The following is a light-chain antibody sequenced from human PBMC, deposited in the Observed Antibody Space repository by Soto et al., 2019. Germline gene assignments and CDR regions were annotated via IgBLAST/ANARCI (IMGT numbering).Light chain of an antibody. CDR3: QSYDSSLDESWV. CDR1: SSNIGAGYA. V-gene: IGLV1-40*01. Sequence: QSVLTQPPSVSGAPGQGVTISCTGSSSNIGAGYAVHWYQQLPGTAPKLLIYGNNNRPSGVPDRFSGSKSGTSASLAITGLQAEDEADYYCQSYDSSLDESWVFGGGTKVTVL. J-gene: IGLJ3*02. CDR2: GNN.